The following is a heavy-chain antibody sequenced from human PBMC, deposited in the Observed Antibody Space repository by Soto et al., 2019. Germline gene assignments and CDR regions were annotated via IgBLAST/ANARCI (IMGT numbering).Heavy chain of an antibody. CDR1: GFTFSSYG. V-gene: IGHV3-30*03. CDR3: ATLLRNYYGMDV. D-gene: IGHD5-12*01. Sequence: QVQLVESGGGVVQPGRSLRLSCAASGFTFSSYGMHWVRQAPGKGLEWVAVISYDGSNKYYADSVKGRFTISRDNSKNTLYLQMNSLRAEDTAVYYCATLLRNYYGMDVW. CDR2: ISYDGSNK. J-gene: IGHJ6*01.